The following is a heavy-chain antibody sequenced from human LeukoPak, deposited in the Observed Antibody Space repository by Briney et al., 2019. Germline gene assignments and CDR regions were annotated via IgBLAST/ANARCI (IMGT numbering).Heavy chain of an antibody. V-gene: IGHV3-33*01. CDR1: RFTFSSDG. J-gene: IGHJ4*02. CDR3: ARDKGYNYGYSMDY. Sequence: GGSLRLSCSASRFTFSSDGMHWVSQAPGKGLEWVAVIWYDGSNKYYADSVKGRFTISRDNSKNTLYLQMNSLRAEDTAVYYCARDKGYNYGYSMDYWGQGTLVTVSS. D-gene: IGHD5-18*01. CDR2: IWYDGSNK.